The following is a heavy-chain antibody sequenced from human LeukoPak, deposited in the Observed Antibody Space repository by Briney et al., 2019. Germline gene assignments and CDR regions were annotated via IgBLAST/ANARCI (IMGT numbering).Heavy chain of an antibody. V-gene: IGHV4-61*02. Sequence: SETLSLTCTVSGDSISSGDYYWSWIRQPAGKGLEWIGRISSSGSTNYNPSLKSRVTISVDTSKNQFSLMLSSVTAADTALYFCARGPYSYDSSGAFDIWGQGTMVTVSS. CDR1: GDSISSGDYY. J-gene: IGHJ3*02. CDR2: ISSSGST. CDR3: ARGPYSYDSSGAFDI. D-gene: IGHD3-22*01.